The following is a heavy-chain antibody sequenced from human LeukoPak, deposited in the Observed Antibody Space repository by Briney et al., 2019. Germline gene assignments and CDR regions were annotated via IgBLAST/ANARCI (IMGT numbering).Heavy chain of an antibody. Sequence: ASVKVSCKASGGTFSGYAISLVRQAPGQGLEWMGGIIPIFGTANYAQKFQGRVTITADESTSTAYMEPSSLRSEDTAVYYCARGGEPGIAAAQAWFDPWGHGTLVTVSS. CDR2: IIPIFGTA. V-gene: IGHV1-69*01. J-gene: IGHJ5*02. CDR1: GGTFSGYA. CDR3: ARGGEPGIAAAQAWFDP. D-gene: IGHD6-13*01.